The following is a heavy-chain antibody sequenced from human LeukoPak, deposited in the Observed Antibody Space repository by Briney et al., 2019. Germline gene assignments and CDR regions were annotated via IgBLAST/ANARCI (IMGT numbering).Heavy chain of an antibody. D-gene: IGHD3-22*01. J-gene: IGHJ4*02. CDR1: GGSFSGYY. V-gene: IGHV4-34*01. CDR3: ARGPEYYYDSSGVGVDY. Sequence: SETLSLTCALYGGSFSGYYWSWIRQPPGKWLEWLGVINHSGSTNYNPSLKSRVTISVDTSKNQFSLKLSSVTAADTAVYYCARGPEYYYDSSGVGVDYWGQGTLVTVSS. CDR2: INHSGST.